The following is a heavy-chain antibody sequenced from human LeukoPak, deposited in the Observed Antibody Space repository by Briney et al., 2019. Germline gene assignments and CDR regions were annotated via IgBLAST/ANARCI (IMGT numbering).Heavy chain of an antibody. CDR2: ISYDGSDK. Sequence: GGSLRLSCAASGFSFSSYGMHWVRQAPGKGLEWVAVISYDGSDKYYVDSVKGRFTISRDKAENSLYLQMNSLRAEDTAIYYCARDQWLAYYYHGMDVWGQGTTVTVSS. CDR1: GFSFSSYG. J-gene: IGHJ6*02. D-gene: IGHD6-19*01. V-gene: IGHV3-30*03. CDR3: ARDQWLAYYYHGMDV.